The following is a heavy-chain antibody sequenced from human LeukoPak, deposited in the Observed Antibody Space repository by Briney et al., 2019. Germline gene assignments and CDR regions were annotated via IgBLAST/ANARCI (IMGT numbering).Heavy chain of an antibody. J-gene: IGHJ4*02. CDR2: INPNSGST. CDR3: ARVSYYYDSSGYYPLDY. Sequence: ASVKVSCKASGYTFTGYYMHWVRQAPGQGLEWMGWINPNSGSTNYAQKFQGRVTMTRDTSISTAYMELSRLRSDDTAVYYCARVSYYYDSSGYYPLDYWGQGTLVTVSS. D-gene: IGHD3-22*01. CDR1: GYTFTGYY. V-gene: IGHV1-2*02.